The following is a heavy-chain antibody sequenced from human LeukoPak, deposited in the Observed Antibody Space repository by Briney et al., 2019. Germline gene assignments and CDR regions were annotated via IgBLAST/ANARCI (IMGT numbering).Heavy chain of an antibody. D-gene: IGHD6-19*01. V-gene: IGHV4-34*01. CDR1: GGSFSGYY. CDR2: INHSGST. CDR3: ARKNKYSSGWYWKYWFDP. Sequence: SETLSLTCAVYGGSFSGYYWSWIRQPPGKGLEWIGEINHSGSTNYNPSLKSRVTISVDTSKNQFSLKLSSVTAADTAVYYCARKNKYSSGWYWKYWFDPWGQGTLVTVSS. J-gene: IGHJ5*02.